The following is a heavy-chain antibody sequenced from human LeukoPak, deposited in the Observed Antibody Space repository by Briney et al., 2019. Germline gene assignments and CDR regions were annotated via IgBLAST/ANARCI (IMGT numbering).Heavy chain of an antibody. Sequence: ASVKVSCKASGYTFTGYYMHWVRQAPGQGLEWMGWINPNSGGTNYAQKFQGRVTMTRDTSISTAYMELSRLRSDDTAVYYCARAASRNYYDSSGYSNWGQGTLVTVSS. D-gene: IGHD3-22*01. CDR3: ARAASRNYYDSSGYSN. CDR1: GYTFTGYY. V-gene: IGHV1-2*02. J-gene: IGHJ4*02. CDR2: INPNSGGT.